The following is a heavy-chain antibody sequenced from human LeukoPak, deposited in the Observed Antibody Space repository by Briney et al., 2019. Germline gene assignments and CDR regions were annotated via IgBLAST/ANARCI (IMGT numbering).Heavy chain of an antibody. V-gene: IGHV3-23*01. D-gene: IGHD3-9*01. CDR1: GFTFSNYA. Sequence: PGRSLRLSCAASGFTFSNYAMSWVRQAPGKWLEWVSAILGSGGSTYYADSVKGRFTVSRDNSKSTLYLQMNSLRAEDTALYYCAKWGDYDVLTGYYVPDYWGQGTLVTVSS. CDR2: ILGSGGST. J-gene: IGHJ4*02. CDR3: AKWGDYDVLTGYYVPDY.